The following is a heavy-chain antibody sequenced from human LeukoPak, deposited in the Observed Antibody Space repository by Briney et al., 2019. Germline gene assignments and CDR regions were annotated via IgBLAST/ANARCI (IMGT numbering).Heavy chain of an antibody. CDR3: ARQGYGDSSSWFYFDY. J-gene: IGHJ4*02. D-gene: IGHD6-13*01. V-gene: IGHV4-38-2*02. Sequence: KPSETLSLTCTVSGYSISSGYYWGWIRQPPGKGLEWIGSIYHSGSTYYNPSLKSRVTISVDTSKNQFSLKLSSVTAADTAVYYCARQGYGDSSSWFYFDYWGQGTLVTVSS. CDR2: IYHSGST. CDR1: GYSISSGYY.